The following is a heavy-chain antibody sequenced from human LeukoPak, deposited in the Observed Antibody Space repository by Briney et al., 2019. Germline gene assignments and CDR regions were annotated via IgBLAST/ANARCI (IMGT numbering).Heavy chain of an antibody. CDR2: ISSSGSTI. CDR3: AKVIRRGLLTMGYFDY. D-gene: IGHD3-10*01. J-gene: IGHJ4*02. V-gene: IGHV3-11*01. Sequence: GGSLRLSCAASGFTFSDYYMSWIRQAPGKGLEWVSYISSSGSTIYYADSVKGRFTISRDNSKNTLYLQMNSLRAEDTAVYYCAKVIRRGLLTMGYFDYWGQGTLVTVSS. CDR1: GFTFSDYY.